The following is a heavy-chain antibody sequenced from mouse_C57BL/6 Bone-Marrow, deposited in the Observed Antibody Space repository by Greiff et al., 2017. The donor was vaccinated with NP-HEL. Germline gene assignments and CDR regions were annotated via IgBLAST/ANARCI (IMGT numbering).Heavy chain of an antibody. J-gene: IGHJ3*01. CDR1: GFNIKDYY. D-gene: IGHD3-2*02. CDR3: AYRQLRLPYFAY. V-gene: IGHV14-2*01. Sequence: VQLQQSGAELVKPGASVKLSCTASGFNIKDYYMHWVKQRTEQGLEWIVRIDPEDGETKYAPKFQGKTTITADTSSNTAYLQLSSLTSEDTAVYYCAYRQLRLPYFAYWGQGTLVTVSA. CDR2: IDPEDGET.